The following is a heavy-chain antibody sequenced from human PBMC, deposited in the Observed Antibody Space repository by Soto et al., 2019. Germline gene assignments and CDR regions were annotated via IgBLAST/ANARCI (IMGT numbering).Heavy chain of an antibody. V-gene: IGHV3-7*04. D-gene: IGHD6-13*01. Sequence: GGSLRLSCAASGFTFSSFWMNWVRQAPGKGLEWVANIYQDGSEKYYVDSVKGRFTISRDNAKNSLYLQMNSLRAEDTAVYYCARGYSSSWSGFDPWGQGTLVTVSS. CDR2: IYQDGSEK. J-gene: IGHJ5*02. CDR3: ARGYSSSWSGFDP. CDR1: GFTFSSFW.